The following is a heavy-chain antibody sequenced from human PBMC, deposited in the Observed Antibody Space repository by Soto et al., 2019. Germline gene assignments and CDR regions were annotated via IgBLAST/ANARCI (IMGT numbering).Heavy chain of an antibody. CDR3: ARDQGGVLRFLEWLFDD. D-gene: IGHD3-3*01. Sequence: QVQLVESGGGVVQPGRSLTLSCAASGFTFSSNGMHWVRQAPGKGLEWVAVIWSDGSNKYYADSVKGRFTISRDNSKKTIYLQMNSLRAEDTAVDYCARDQGGVLRFLEWLFDDWGQGTLVTVSS. CDR1: GFTFSSNG. V-gene: IGHV3-33*01. CDR2: IWSDGSNK. J-gene: IGHJ4*02.